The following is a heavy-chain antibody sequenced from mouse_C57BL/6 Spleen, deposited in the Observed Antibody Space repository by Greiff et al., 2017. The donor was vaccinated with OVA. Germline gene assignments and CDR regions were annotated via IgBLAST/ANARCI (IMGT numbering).Heavy chain of an antibody. J-gene: IGHJ3*01. Sequence: VQLQQSGAELVKPGASVKLSCKASGYTFTSYWMHWVKQRPGQGLEWIGVIHPNSGSTNYNEKFKSKATLTVDKSSSTAYMQLSSLTSEDSAVYYCAREGPHYYGRSAFAYWGQGTLVTVSA. D-gene: IGHD1-1*01. CDR3: AREGPHYYGRSAFAY. V-gene: IGHV1-64*01. CDR1: GYTFTSYW. CDR2: IHPNSGST.